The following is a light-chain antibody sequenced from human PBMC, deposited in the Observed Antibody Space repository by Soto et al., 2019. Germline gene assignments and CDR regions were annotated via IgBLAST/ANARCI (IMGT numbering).Light chain of an antibody. Sequence: QSALTQPPSASGSPGQSVTISCTGTSSDVGAYNFVSWYQQHPGKAPELMIYEVSKRPSGVPDRFSGSKSGNTASLTVSGLQAEDEADYYCTSFADSNTYVFGTGTKVTVL. J-gene: IGLJ1*01. CDR2: EVS. CDR1: SSDVGAYNF. CDR3: TSFADSNTYV. V-gene: IGLV2-8*01.